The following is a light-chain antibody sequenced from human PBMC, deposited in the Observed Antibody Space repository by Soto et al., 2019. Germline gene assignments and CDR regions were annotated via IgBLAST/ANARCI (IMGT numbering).Light chain of an antibody. CDR1: QGVSTW. Sequence: DLQMTQSPSYVSASVGDRFTITCRASQGVSTWLAWYQQKPGQAPNLLIYTASSLQSGVPSRFRGSGSGTDFTLTINGLKPEDFATYYCQQAAGFPITFGHGTRLEIK. V-gene: IGKV1-12*01. J-gene: IGKJ5*01. CDR2: TAS. CDR3: QQAAGFPIT.